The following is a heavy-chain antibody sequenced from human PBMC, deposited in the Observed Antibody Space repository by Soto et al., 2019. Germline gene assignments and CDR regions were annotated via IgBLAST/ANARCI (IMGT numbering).Heavy chain of an antibody. J-gene: IGHJ2*01. V-gene: IGHV3-73*02. CDR3: TRHALQYCGGDCYLLPYFDL. CDR2: IRSKANGYAT. CDR1: GFTFSGSA. Sequence: EVQLVESGGGLVQPGGSLKLSCAASGFTFSGSAMHWVRQASGKGLEWVGRIRSKANGYATAYAASVKGRFTISRDDSKNTAYLQMNSLKTEDTVVYYCTRHALQYCGGDCYLLPYFDLWGRGTLVTVSS. D-gene: IGHD2-21*02.